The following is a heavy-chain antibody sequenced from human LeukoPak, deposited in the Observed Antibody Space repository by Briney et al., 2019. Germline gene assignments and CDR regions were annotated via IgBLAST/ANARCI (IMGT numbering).Heavy chain of an antibody. D-gene: IGHD4-17*01. J-gene: IGHJ4*02. V-gene: IGHV4-59*01. CDR3: ARDGGYGDYSDY. CDR1: GGSISGFY. Sequence: PSETLSLTCTVSGGSISGFYWSWIRQPPGKGLEWIGYIYYSGSTNYNPSLNSRVTISLDPSKNQFSLKLSSVTAADTAVYYCARDGGYGDYSDYWGQGTLVTVSS. CDR2: IYYSGST.